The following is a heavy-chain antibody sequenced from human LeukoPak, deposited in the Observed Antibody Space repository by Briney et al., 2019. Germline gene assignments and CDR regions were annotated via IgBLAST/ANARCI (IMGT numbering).Heavy chain of an antibody. V-gene: IGHV4-31*03. CDR1: GGSISSGGYY. Sequence: SQTLSLTCTVSGGSISSGGYYWSWIRQHPGKGLEWIGYIYYSGSTYYNPSLKSRVTISVDTSKNQFSLKLSSVTAADTAVYYCARVAPDYDFWSGYPYYFDYWGQGTLVTVSS. CDR3: ARVAPDYDFWSGYPYYFDY. J-gene: IGHJ4*02. D-gene: IGHD3-3*01. CDR2: IYYSGST.